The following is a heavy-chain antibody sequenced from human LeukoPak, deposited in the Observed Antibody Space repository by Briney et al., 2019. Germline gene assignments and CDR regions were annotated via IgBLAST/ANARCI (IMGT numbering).Heavy chain of an antibody. CDR1: GFTFSSSA. J-gene: IGHJ4*02. V-gene: IGHV3-23*01. CDR2: ISGSGGST. Sequence: GGSLRLSCAASGFTFSSSAMSWVRQVPGKGLEWVSAISGSGGSTYYADSVKGRFTISRDNSKNTLYLQMNSLRAEDTAVYYCAMKYCSGGSCYHSWPFDYWGQGTLVTVSS. D-gene: IGHD2-15*01. CDR3: AMKYCSGGSCYHSWPFDY.